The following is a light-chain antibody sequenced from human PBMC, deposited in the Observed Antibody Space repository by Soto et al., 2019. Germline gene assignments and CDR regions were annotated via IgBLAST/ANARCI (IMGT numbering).Light chain of an antibody. CDR1: TGAVTSGYY. CDR3: LVFYGGAWV. Sequence: QAVVTQEPSLTVSPGGTVTLTCASSTGAVTSGYYPNWFQQKPGQAPRPLIYSTNIRHPWTPARFSGSLLGGKAALTLSGVQPEDEAEYYCLVFYGGAWVFGGGTKLTVL. V-gene: IGLV7-43*01. J-gene: IGLJ3*02. CDR2: STN.